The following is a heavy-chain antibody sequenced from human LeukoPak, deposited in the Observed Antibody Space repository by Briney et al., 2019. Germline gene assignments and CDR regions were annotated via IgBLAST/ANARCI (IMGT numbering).Heavy chain of an antibody. CDR2: INPNSGGT. V-gene: IGHV1-2*02. D-gene: IGHD6-19*01. CDR3: ARGLASAVAGTGFDY. Sequence: SVKVSCKASGYTFTGYYMHWVRHAPGQGLERMGWINPNSGGTNYAQKFQGRVTMTRATSISTAYMELSWLRSDDTAVYYCARGLASAVAGTGFDYWGQGTVVTVSS. CDR1: GYTFTGYY. J-gene: IGHJ4*02.